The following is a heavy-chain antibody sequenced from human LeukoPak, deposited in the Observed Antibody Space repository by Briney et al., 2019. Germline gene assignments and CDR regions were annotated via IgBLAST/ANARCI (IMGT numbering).Heavy chain of an antibody. J-gene: IGHJ4*02. CDR2: LFYSGGT. CDR1: GDSISSSGYS. CDR3: ARGPYCNGGNCYYPEYYLDY. D-gene: IGHD2-15*01. Sequence: PSETLSLTCAVSGDSISSSGYSWSWIRQPPGEGLEWIGNLFYSGGTYFNPSLKSRVTISVDTSKNQLSLTLSSLTAADTAVYYCARGPYCNGGNCYYPEYYLDYWGQGTLVTVSS. V-gene: IGHV4-30-4*07.